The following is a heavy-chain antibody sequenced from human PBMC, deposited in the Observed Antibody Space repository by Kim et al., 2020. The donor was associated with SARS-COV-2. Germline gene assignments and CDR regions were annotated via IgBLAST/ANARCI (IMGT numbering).Heavy chain of an antibody. V-gene: IGHV3-23*01. CDR3: AKLPSSSSFGMDV. J-gene: IGHJ6*02. D-gene: IGHD6-6*01. Sequence: YAVSVKGRFTISRDNSTNMRYLRMHSLRGEDRAVYYCAKLPSSSSFGMDVWGQGTTVTVSS.